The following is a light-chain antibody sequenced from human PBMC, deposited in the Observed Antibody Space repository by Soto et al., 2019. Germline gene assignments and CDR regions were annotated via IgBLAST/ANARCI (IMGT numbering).Light chain of an antibody. CDR1: SSDVGGYNY. J-gene: IGLJ1*01. CDR2: DVS. V-gene: IGLV2-11*01. CDR3: CSYAGSYTYV. Sequence: LAQPRSVSGSPGQSVTISCTGTSSDVGGYNYVSWYQQHPGKAPKLMIYDVSKRPSGVPDRFSGSKSGNTASLTISGLQAEDEADYYCCSYAGSYTYVFGTGTKVTVL.